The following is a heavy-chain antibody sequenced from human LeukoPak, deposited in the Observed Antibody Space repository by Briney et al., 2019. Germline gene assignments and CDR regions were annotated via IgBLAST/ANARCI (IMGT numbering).Heavy chain of an antibody. CDR1: GFTFSSYG. J-gene: IGHJ4*02. CDR2: IRYDGSNK. V-gene: IGHV3-30*02. CDR3: ARYGCQLELGTLW. D-gene: IGHD1-1*01. Sequence: GGSLRLSCAASGFTFSSYGMHWVRKAPGKGLEWVAFIRYDGSNKYYADSVKGRFTISRDNSKNTLYLQMNSLRAEDTAVYYCARYGCQLELGTLWWGQGTLVTVSS.